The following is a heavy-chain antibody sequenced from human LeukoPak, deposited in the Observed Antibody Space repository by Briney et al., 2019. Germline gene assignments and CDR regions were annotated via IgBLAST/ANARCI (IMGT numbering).Heavy chain of an antibody. Sequence: ASVKVSCTASGYTFTSYGISWVRQAPGQGLEWMGWISAYNGNTNYAQKLQGRVTMTTDTSTSTAYMAMRSLRSDDTAVYYCARSGYYYYYMDVWGKGTTVTVSS. CDR3: ARSGYYYYYMDV. CDR1: GYTFTSYG. V-gene: IGHV1-18*01. D-gene: IGHD3-10*01. J-gene: IGHJ6*03. CDR2: ISAYNGNT.